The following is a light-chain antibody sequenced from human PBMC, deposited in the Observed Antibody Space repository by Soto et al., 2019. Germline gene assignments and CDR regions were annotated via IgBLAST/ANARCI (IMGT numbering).Light chain of an antibody. V-gene: IGLV2-14*03. CDR2: DVS. Sequence: QSALTQPASVSGSPGQSITISCTGTSSDVGNYNYVSWYQHHPGKAPKLMIYDVSNRPSGVSNRFSGSKSGNTASLTISGLQAEDEADYYCSSYTSSSNVVFGGGTKVTVL. CDR1: SSDVGNYNY. J-gene: IGLJ2*01. CDR3: SSYTSSSNVV.